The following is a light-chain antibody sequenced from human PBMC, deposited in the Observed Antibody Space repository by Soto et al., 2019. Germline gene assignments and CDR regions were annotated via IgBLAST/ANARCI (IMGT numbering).Light chain of an antibody. CDR2: KAS. Sequence: DIQMTQSPSTLYASVGNTVTITCRATQSISHWLAWYQQKPGQAPKLMIHKASTLESGVPSRFSGSGSGTEFTLTISSLQPDDFATFYCQQYDRFPYTFGQGTKLEIK. V-gene: IGKV1-5*03. CDR3: QQYDRFPYT. CDR1: QSISHW. J-gene: IGKJ2*01.